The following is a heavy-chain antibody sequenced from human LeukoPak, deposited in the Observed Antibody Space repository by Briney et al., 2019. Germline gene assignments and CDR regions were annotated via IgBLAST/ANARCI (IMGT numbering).Heavy chain of an antibody. CDR3: AKNRGANYYNYYMDV. D-gene: IGHD4/OR15-4a*01. J-gene: IGHJ6*03. CDR2: IGGGGRDT. CDR1: GFTFSTYA. V-gene: IGHV3-23*01. Sequence: GGSLRLSCAASGFTFSTYAMSWVRQAPGKGLEWLSTIGGGGRDTFYADSVKGRFTVSRDNPKNTLYLQMSSLRAEDTAVYFCAKNRGANYYNYYMDVWGKGTTVTVSS.